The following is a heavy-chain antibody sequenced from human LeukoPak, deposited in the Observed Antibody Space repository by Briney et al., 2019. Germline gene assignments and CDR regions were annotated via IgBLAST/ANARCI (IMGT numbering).Heavy chain of an antibody. CDR3: ASYSGSSPKTYYFDY. V-gene: IGHV3-21*01. J-gene: IGHJ4*02. CDR1: GFTFSSYS. D-gene: IGHD1-26*01. Sequence: GGSLRLSCAASGFTFSSYSMNWVRQAPGKGLEWVSSISSSSSYIYYADSVKGRFTNSRDNAKNSLYLQMNSLRAEDTAVYYCASYSGSSPKTYYFDYWGQGTLVTVSS. CDR2: ISSSSSYI.